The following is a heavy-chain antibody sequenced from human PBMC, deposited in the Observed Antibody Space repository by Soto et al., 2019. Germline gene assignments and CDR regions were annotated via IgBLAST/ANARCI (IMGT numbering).Heavy chain of an antibody. J-gene: IGHJ4*02. Sequence: QVQLMQSGAEVKKPGASVKVSCKASGDTFTDYYIHWVRQAPGQGLEWMGTVNPSGGHTTYAQHFLGRVTMTRDTSTSTLDMQLTSLTSDDTAIYYCARGGHVVVVTAALDYWGQGTLVTVS. D-gene: IGHD2-21*02. CDR3: ARGGHVVVVTAALDY. CDR1: GDTFTDYY. CDR2: VNPSGGHT. V-gene: IGHV1-46*01.